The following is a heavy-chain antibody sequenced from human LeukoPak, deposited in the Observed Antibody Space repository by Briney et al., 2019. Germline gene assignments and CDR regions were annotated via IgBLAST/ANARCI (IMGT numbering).Heavy chain of an antibody. Sequence: ASVKVSCKASGYTFTSYGISWVRQAPGQGLEWMGWISAYNGNSNYAQKLQGRVTMTRDTSISTAYMELSRLRSDDTAVYYCARGYGSYSSDWGQGTLVTVSS. CDR2: ISAYNGNS. CDR1: GYTFTSYG. V-gene: IGHV1-18*01. J-gene: IGHJ4*02. CDR3: ARGYGSYSSD. D-gene: IGHD1-26*01.